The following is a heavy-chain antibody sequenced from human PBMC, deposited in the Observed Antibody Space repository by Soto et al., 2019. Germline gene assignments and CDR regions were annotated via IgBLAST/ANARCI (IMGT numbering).Heavy chain of an antibody. CDR3: ARTRSIQGLIDGLDV. CDR1: GGSISSSY. V-gene: IGHV4-59*01. CDR2: VYYSGST. Sequence: PSETLSLTCTLSGGSISSSYWSWIRQPPGKGLEWIGYVYYSGSTNYNPSLKSRVTISVDTSKHQFSLRLSSVTAADTAVYYCARTRSIQGLIDGLDVWGQGTTVTVSS. D-gene: IGHD3-16*01. J-gene: IGHJ6*02.